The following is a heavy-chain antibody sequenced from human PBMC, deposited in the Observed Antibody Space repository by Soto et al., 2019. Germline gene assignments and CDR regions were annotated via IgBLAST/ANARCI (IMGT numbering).Heavy chain of an antibody. CDR1: GFTFSSYG. Sequence: GGSLRLFCAASGFTFSSYGMHWVRQAPGKGLEWVAVIWYDGSNKYYADSVKGRFTISRDNSKNTLYLQMNSLRAEDTAVYYCARESVTRIAARLFDYWGQGTLVTVSS. CDR3: ARESVTRIAARLFDY. J-gene: IGHJ4*02. V-gene: IGHV3-33*01. D-gene: IGHD6-6*01. CDR2: IWYDGSNK.